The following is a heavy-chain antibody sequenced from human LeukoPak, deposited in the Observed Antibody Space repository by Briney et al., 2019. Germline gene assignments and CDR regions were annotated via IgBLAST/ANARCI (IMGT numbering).Heavy chain of an antibody. CDR3: ARGWQQQSGWFDP. CDR1: GGSFSGYY. J-gene: IGHJ5*02. V-gene: IGHV4-34*01. Sequence: PSETLSLTCAVYGGSFSGYYWSWIRQPPGKGLEWNGEINHSGSTNYNPSLKSRVTISVDTSKNQFSLKLSSVTAADTAVYYCARGWQQQSGWFDPWGQGTLVTVSS. CDR2: INHSGST. D-gene: IGHD6-13*01.